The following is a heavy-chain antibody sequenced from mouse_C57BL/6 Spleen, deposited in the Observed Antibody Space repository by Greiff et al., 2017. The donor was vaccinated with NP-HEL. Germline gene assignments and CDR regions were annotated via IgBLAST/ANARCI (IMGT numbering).Heavy chain of an antibody. CDR2: ISSGGSYT. V-gene: IGHV5-6*02. CDR1: GFTFSSYG. D-gene: IGHD2-4*01. CDR3: ARRDDYDGYWYFDV. Sequence: DVKLVESGGDLVKPGGSLKLSCAASGFTFSSYGMSWVRQTPDKRLEWVATISSGGSYTYYPDSVKGRFTISRDNAKNTLYLQMSSLKSEDTAMYYCARRDDYDGYWYFDVWGTGTTVTVSS. J-gene: IGHJ1*03.